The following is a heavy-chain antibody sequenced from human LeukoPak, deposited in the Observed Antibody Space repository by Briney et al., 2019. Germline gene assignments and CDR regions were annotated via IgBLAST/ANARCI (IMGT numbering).Heavy chain of an antibody. CDR2: VYYSGHS. V-gene: IGHV4-59*08. Sequence: SETLSLTCTVAGGSLSSFYLSWIRQPPGKRLEWIGYVYYSGHSNINPSLKSRVTTAVDTSKNQFSLRLSSVTAADTAIYYCARHAFGSSWSNFDYWGQGILVTVSS. CDR1: GGSLSSFY. J-gene: IGHJ4*02. D-gene: IGHD6-13*01. CDR3: ARHAFGSSWSNFDY.